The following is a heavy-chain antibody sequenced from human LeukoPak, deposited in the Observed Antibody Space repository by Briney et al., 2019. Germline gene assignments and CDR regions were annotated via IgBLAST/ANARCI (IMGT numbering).Heavy chain of an antibody. V-gene: IGHV3-7*01. Sequence: GGSLRLSCAASGFTFSSYWMSWVRQAPGKGLEWVANIKQDGSEKYYVDSVKGRFTISRDNAKNPLYLQMNSLRAEDTAVYYCARVKRYCSGGSCYYFDYWGQGTLVTVYS. CDR2: IKQDGSEK. CDR3: ARVKRYCSGGSCYYFDY. J-gene: IGHJ4*02. D-gene: IGHD2-15*01. CDR1: GFTFSSYW.